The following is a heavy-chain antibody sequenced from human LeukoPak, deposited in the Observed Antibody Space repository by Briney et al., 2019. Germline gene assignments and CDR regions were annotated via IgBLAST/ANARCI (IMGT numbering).Heavy chain of an antibody. J-gene: IGHJ4*02. CDR2: ISSSSSYI. D-gene: IGHD1/OR15-1a*01. CDR3: AREGNKATESDY. Sequence: GSLRLSCAASGFTFSSYSMNWVRQAPGKGLEWVSSISSSSSYIYYADSVKSRFTISRDNAKNSLYLQMNSLRAEDTAVYYCAREGNKATESDYWGQGTLVTVSS. V-gene: IGHV3-21*01. CDR1: GFTFSSYS.